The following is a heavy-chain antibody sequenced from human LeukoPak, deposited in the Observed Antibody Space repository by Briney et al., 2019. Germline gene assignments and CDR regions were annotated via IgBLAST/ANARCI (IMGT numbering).Heavy chain of an antibody. V-gene: IGHV3-30*18. CDR2: ISYDGSYK. D-gene: IGHD6-25*01. CDR1: GFTFSSYG. J-gene: IGHJ3*02. CDR3: AKEGGNHGPSNAFDI. Sequence: PGGSLRLSCAASGFTFSSYGMHWVRQAPGKGLEWVAVISYDGSYKYYADSLKGRFTISRDNSKNSLFLQMNTLSADDTAVYFCAKEGGNHGPSNAFDIWGQGTMVTVSS.